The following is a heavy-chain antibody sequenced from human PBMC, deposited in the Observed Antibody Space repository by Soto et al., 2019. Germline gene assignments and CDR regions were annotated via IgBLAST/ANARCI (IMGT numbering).Heavy chain of an antibody. Sequence: GGSLGLACVSSVFTFSNALMSWVGQAPGKGLEWVGRIKSKTDGVTTDYAAPVKGRFTVSRDDSKNTLYLQMNSLKTEDTAVYYCTTVGYCSGGSCYFDYWGQGTMVTVSS. V-gene: IGHV3-15*01. D-gene: IGHD2-15*01. CDR3: TTVGYCSGGSCYFDY. CDR2: IKSKTDGVTT. J-gene: IGHJ4*02. CDR1: VFTFSNAL.